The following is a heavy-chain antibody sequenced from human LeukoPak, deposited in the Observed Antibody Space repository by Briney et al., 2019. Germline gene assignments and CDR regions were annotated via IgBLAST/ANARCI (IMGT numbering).Heavy chain of an antibody. CDR1: GGTFSSYA. D-gene: IGHD2-15*01. J-gene: IGHJ2*01. Sequence: ASVKVSCKASGGTFSSYAISWVRQAPGQGHEWMGRIIPIFGTANYAQKFQGRVTITTDESTSTAYMELSSLRSEDTAVYYCARDNDIVVVVAARDWYFDLWGRGTLVTVSS. V-gene: IGHV1-69*05. CDR2: IIPIFGTA. CDR3: ARDNDIVVVVAARDWYFDL.